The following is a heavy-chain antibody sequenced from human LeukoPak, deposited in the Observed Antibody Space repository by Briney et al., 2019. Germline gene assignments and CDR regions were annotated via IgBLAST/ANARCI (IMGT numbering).Heavy chain of an antibody. V-gene: IGHV4-30-2*01. CDR2: IYHSGST. D-gene: IGHD6-13*01. J-gene: IGHJ4*02. CDR1: GGSISSGGYY. CDR3: AREFRQAAAGYFDY. Sequence: PSQTLSLTCTVSGGSISSGGYYWSWIRQPPGKGLEWIGYIYHSGSTYYNPSLKSRVTISVDRSKNQFSLKLSSVTAADTAVYYCAREFRQAAAGYFDYWGQGTLVTVSS.